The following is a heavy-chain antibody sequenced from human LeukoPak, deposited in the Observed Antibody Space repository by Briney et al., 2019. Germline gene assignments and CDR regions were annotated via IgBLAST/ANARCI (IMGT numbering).Heavy chain of an antibody. V-gene: IGHV3-48*04. CDR1: GFTFSSYS. Sequence: GGSLRLSCAASGFTFSSYSMNWIRQAPGKGLEWVSYISSSSSTIYYADSVKGRFTISRDNAKNSLYLQMNSLRAEDTAVYYCASESSGWYDYWGQGTLVTVSS. CDR2: ISSSSSTI. D-gene: IGHD6-19*01. CDR3: ASESSGWYDY. J-gene: IGHJ4*02.